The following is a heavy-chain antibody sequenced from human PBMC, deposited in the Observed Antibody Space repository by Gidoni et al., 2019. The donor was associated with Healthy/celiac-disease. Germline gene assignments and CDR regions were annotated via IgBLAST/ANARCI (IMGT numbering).Heavy chain of an antibody. V-gene: IGHV3-21*01. CDR1: RFPFSSYS. CDR2: ISSSSSYI. Sequence: EVQLVESGGGLVKPGGSLRLSWAASRFPFSSYSMNWVRQAPGKGLEWVSSISSSSSYIYYADSVKGRFTISRDNAKNSLYLQMNSLRAEDTAVYYCASRRMVRGVIITGIDYWGQGTLVTVSS. CDR3: ASRRMVRGVIITGIDY. D-gene: IGHD3-10*01. J-gene: IGHJ4*02.